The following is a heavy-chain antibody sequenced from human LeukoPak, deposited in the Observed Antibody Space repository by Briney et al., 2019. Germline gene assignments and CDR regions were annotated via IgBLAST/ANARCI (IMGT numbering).Heavy chain of an antibody. J-gene: IGHJ4*02. V-gene: IGHV1-18*01. CDR2: ISAYNGNT. Sequence: ASVKVSCQASGYTLTSYGISWVRQAPGQGLEWMGWISAYNGNTNYAQNLQGRVTMTTDTSTSTAYMELRSLRSDDTAVYYCARDQGYYGSGPNDYWGQGTLVTVSS. CDR1: GYTLTSYG. CDR3: ARDQGYYGSGPNDY. D-gene: IGHD3-10*01.